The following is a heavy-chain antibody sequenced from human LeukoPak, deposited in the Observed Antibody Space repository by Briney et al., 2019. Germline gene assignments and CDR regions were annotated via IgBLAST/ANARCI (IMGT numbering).Heavy chain of an antibody. D-gene: IGHD4-17*01. CDR1: GFTFRSYG. J-gene: IGHJ4*02. CDR2: IGYDGNYK. CDR3: VRDPATVTSYFDY. Sequence: GASLRLSCAPSGFTFRSYGMHWVRQAPGKGLQWVAVIGYDGNYKHYAESVKARFSISRDNSKNTLYLQMNSLRAEDTAVYYCVRDPATVTSYFDYWGQGTLVTVSS. V-gene: IGHV3-33*01.